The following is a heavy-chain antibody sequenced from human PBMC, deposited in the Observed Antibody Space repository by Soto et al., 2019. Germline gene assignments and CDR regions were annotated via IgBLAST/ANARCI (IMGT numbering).Heavy chain of an antibody. CDR3: ARGFRVVAHNWFDP. V-gene: IGHV4-39*07. J-gene: IGHJ5*02. D-gene: IGHD2-15*01. Sequence: SETLSLTCSVSGDSISSSGNYWGWLRQPPGKGLEWIGEINHSGGTNYNPSLKSRVTISVDTSKNQFSLKLSSVTAADTAVYYCARGFRVVAHNWFDPWGQGTLVTAPQ. CDR1: GDSISSSGNY. CDR2: INHSGGT.